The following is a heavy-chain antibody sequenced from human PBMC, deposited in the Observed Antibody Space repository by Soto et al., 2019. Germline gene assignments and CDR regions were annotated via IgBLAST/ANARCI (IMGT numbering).Heavy chain of an antibody. D-gene: IGHD6-6*01. Sequence: QLQLQESGSGLVKPSQTLSLTCAVSGGSISSGGYSWSWIRQPPGKGLEWIGYIYHSGSTYYNPSLKSRFTISVDRSKNQFSLKLSSVTAADTAVYYCARGGRAQLVLRPFVGYYGMDVWGQGTTVTVSS. CDR1: GGSISSGGYS. J-gene: IGHJ6*02. V-gene: IGHV4-30-2*01. CDR3: ARGGRAQLVLRPFVGYYGMDV. CDR2: IYHSGST.